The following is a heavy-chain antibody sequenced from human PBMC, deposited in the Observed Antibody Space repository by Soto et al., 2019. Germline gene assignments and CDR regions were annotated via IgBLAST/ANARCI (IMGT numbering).Heavy chain of an antibody. CDR3: ARVMSASYLGHGYYFDN. CDR2: IDPNSGGT. V-gene: IGHV1-2*02. Sequence: ASVKVSCKASRYTFTGYYMHWVRQAPGQGLEWMGWIDPNSGGTDYAQKFQGRVTMTRDTSISTAYMELSRLRVDDTAVYYCARVMSASYLGHGYYFDNWGPGTMVTVYS. CDR1: RYTFTGYY. D-gene: IGHD1-26*01. J-gene: IGHJ4*02.